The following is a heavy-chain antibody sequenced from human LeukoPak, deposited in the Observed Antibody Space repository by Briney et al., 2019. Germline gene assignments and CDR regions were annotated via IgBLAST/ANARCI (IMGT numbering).Heavy chain of an antibody. V-gene: IGHV5-51*01. J-gene: IGHJ4*02. CDR2: IYPGDSDT. D-gene: IGHD3-9*01. Sequence: GESLKISCKGSGYSFTSYWIGWVRQMPGKGLEWMGIIYPGDSDTRYSPSFQGQVTISADKSISTAYLQWSSLKASDTAMYYCARHYTGYKFPPYFDYWGQGTLVTVSS. CDR1: GYSFTSYW. CDR3: ARHYTGYKFPPYFDY.